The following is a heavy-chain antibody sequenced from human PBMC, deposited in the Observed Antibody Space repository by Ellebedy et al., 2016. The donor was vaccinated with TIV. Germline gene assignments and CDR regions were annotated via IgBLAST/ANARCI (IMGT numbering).Heavy chain of an antibody. CDR3: ARVRNYYDSSGYYWPYNWFDP. CDR1: GDSISSGGYS. V-gene: IGHV4-30-2*01. J-gene: IGHJ5*02. D-gene: IGHD3-22*01. CDR2: IYHSGKT. Sequence: SETLSLTXAVSGDSISSGGYSWSWIRQPPGKGLEWIGYIYHSGKTYYNPSPKSRVTISVDRPKNQFSVRLNSVTAADTAVYYCARVRNYYDSSGYYWPYNWFDPWGQGTLVTVSS.